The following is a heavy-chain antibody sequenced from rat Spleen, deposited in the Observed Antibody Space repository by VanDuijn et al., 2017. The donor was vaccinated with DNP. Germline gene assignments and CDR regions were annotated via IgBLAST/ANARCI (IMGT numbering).Heavy chain of an antibody. V-gene: IGHV5S10*01. Sequence: EVQLVESGGGLVQPGRSLKLSCAASGFTFSDYNLAWVRRAPKKGLEWVATIIDDGGKTYYGDSVKGRFIISRNNAQNTLHLQMDRLRSEDTATYYCTTFEGTNAWGQGTSVTVSS. D-gene: IGHD1-11*01. CDR1: GFTFSDYN. CDR3: TTFEGTNA. J-gene: IGHJ4*01. CDR2: IIDDGGKT.